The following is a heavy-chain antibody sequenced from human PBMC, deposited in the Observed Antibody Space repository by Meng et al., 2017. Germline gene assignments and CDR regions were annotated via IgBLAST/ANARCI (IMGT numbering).Heavy chain of an antibody. V-gene: IGHV4-38-2*02. CDR2: IYHSGST. CDR1: GYSISSGYY. D-gene: IGHD1-26*01. J-gene: IGHJ4*02. CDR3: AREGNIVGATTGYDY. Sequence: SETLSLTCAVSGYSISSGYYWGWIRQPPGKGLEWIGSIYHSGSTYYNPSLKSRVTMSVDTSKNQFSLKLSSVTAADTAVYYCAREGNIVGATTGYDYWGQGTLVTVSS.